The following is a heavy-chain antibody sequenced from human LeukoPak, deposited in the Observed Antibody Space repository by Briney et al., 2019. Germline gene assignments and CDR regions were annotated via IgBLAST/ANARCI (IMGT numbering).Heavy chain of an antibody. CDR2: IDYSGST. J-gene: IGHJ1*01. D-gene: IGHD6-13*01. Sequence: SETLSLTCTVSGGSISSYYWSWIRQPPGKGLEWIGYIDYSGSTIHNPSLKSRVTISVNTSKNQFSLQLTSVTAADTAVYYCARCGGLYTSTWYFHRWGQGTLVTVSS. CDR3: ARCGGLYTSTWYFHR. CDR1: GGSISSYY. V-gene: IGHV4-59*01.